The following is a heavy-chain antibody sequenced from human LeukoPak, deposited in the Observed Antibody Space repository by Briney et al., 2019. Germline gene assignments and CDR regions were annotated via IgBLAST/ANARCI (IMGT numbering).Heavy chain of an antibody. D-gene: IGHD6-13*01. CDR3: AKRDSAGSGTGKYYFDY. CDR2: LRYDGSNK. CDR1: GFTFSSYA. V-gene: IGHV3-30*02. Sequence: GGSLRLSCAASGFTFSSYAMNWGRQAPGKGLQWVAFLRYDGSNKYYADSVRGRFTISRDNSENTLYLQMNSLRAEDTAIYYCAKRDSAGSGTGKYYFDYWGQGTLVTVSS. J-gene: IGHJ4*02.